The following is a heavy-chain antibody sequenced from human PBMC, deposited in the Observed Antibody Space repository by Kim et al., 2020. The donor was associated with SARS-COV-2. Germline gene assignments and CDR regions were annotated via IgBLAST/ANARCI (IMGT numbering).Heavy chain of an antibody. CDR2: IYYSGST. Sequence: SETLSLTCTVSGGSISSYYWSWIRQPPGKGLEWIGYIYYSGSTNYNPSLNSRVTISVDTSKNQFSLKLSSVTAADTAVYYCARAPNYGIRYFDWFIPDAFDIWGQGTMVTVSS. CDR3: ARAPNYGIRYFDWFIPDAFDI. J-gene: IGHJ3*02. CDR1: GGSISSYY. V-gene: IGHV4-59*01. D-gene: IGHD3-9*01.